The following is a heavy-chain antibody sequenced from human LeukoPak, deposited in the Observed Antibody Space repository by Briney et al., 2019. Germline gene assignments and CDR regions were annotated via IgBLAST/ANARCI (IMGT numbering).Heavy chain of an antibody. CDR2: IYYSGST. CDR3: ARSSIAAAGRKGYYFDY. J-gene: IGHJ4*02. D-gene: IGHD6-13*01. Sequence: PSETLSLTCTVSGGSISSSSYYWGWIRQPPGKGLEWIGSIYYSGSTYYNPSLKSRVTISVDTSKNQFSLKLSSVTAADTAVYYCARSSIAAAGRKGYYFDYWGQGTLVTVSS. V-gene: IGHV4-39*01. CDR1: GGSISSSSYY.